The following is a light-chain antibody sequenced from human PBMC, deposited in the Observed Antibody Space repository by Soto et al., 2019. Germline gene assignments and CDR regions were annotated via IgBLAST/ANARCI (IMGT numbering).Light chain of an antibody. CDR1: QSVSSTN. V-gene: IGKV3-20*01. J-gene: IGKJ4*01. CDR3: QQFGSSPLLS. CDR2: GAS. Sequence: EIVLTQSPGTLSLSPGERATLSCRASQSVSSTNLVWYQQRPGQAPRLLIYGASRRATGIPDRFSCSGSGTHFTLTISRLEPEDFAVYFCQQFGSSPLLSFGGGTKVEIK.